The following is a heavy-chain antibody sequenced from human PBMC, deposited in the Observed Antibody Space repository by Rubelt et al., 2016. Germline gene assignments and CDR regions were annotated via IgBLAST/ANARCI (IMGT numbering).Heavy chain of an antibody. D-gene: IGHD6-19*01. V-gene: IGHV1-18*01. Sequence: QVQLVQSGVEVKKPGASVKVSCKAQGYTLSSYGISWVRQAPGQGLEWMGLINTNNGDTNSAQKFRGRVTMTRDTATSTAYMEWNGLRADDTAVYYCMREAFHNSGWSVFDYWGQGTQVTVAS. CDR1: GYTLSSYG. J-gene: IGHJ4*02. CDR2: INTNNGDT. CDR3: MREAFHNSGWSVFDY.